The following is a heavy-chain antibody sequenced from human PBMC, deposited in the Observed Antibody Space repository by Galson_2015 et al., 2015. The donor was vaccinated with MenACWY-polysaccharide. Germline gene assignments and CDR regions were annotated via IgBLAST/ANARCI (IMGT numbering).Heavy chain of an antibody. CDR3: AKIPTVGATYFGY. CDR2: IDPKRGGT. Sequence: SGYIFTDFYIHWVREAPGQGLEWVGWIDPKRGGTNYAQKFQGRVTMTRDTSISTAYLELSSLRADDTAVYYCAKIPTVGATYFGYWGQGTLVTVSS. J-gene: IGHJ4*02. CDR1: GYIFTDFY. V-gene: IGHV1-2*02. D-gene: IGHD1-26*01.